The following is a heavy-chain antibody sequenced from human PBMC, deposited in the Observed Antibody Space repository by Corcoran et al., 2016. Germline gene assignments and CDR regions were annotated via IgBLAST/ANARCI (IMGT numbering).Heavy chain of an antibody. CDR1: GGSISSGGYY. CDR2: IYYIGST. CDR3: ARGRSRTIVVVTAMAFDI. V-gene: IGHV4-31*03. J-gene: IGHJ3*02. Sequence: QVQLQESGPGLVKPSQTLSLTCTVSGGSISSGGYYWSWIRQHPGKGLEWIGYIYYIGSTYYNQSLKSRVTISVDTSKNKFSLKLSSVTAADTAVDYCARGRSRTIVVVTAMAFDIWGQGTMVTVSS. D-gene: IGHD2-21*02.